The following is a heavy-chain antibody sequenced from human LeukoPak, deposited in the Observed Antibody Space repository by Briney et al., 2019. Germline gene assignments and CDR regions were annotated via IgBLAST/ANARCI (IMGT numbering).Heavy chain of an antibody. D-gene: IGHD6-6*01. Sequence: SGTLSLTCVVSGGSISSGNWWSWVRQSPEKGLEWIGEIYRDGNTNYNPSLKSRATISVDTSKNQFSLKLSSVTAADTAVYYCARRGIAARPVDYWGQGTLVTVSS. CDR1: GGSISSGNW. CDR2: IYRDGNT. J-gene: IGHJ4*02. CDR3: ARRGIAARPVDY. V-gene: IGHV4-4*02.